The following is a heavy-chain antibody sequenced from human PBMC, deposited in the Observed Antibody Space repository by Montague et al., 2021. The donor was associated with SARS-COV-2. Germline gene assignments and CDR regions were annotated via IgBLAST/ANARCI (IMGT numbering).Heavy chain of an antibody. D-gene: IGHD3-10*01. CDR3: AGGMIRGVTTPFDY. J-gene: IGHJ4*02. CDR1: SGSIISSGYY. V-gene: IGHV4-39*02. CDR2: IYYSGTT. Sequence: SETLSLTCSISSGSIISSGYYWGWIRQPPGKELEWIGNIYYSGTTYYNLSLQSRGTISVDTSKNHLSLRLSSVTAADTAVYFCAGGMIRGVTTPFDYWGQGSQVPVSS.